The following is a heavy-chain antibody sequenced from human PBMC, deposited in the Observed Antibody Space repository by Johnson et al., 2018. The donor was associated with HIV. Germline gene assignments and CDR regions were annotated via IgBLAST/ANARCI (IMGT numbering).Heavy chain of an antibody. J-gene: IGHJ3*02. Sequence: QVQLVESGGDVVQPGRSLRLSCTASGFTFSSYALHWVRQAPGKGLEWVAVLSYDGSNKFYADSVKGRFIISRDNSKNMTNLQMNGLSDEDTADYYCVRDQGSGWPTNAFDIWGRGTRVTVSS. V-gene: IGHV3-30-3*01. D-gene: IGHD6-19*01. CDR1: GFTFSSYA. CDR2: LSYDGSNK. CDR3: VRDQGSGWPTNAFDI.